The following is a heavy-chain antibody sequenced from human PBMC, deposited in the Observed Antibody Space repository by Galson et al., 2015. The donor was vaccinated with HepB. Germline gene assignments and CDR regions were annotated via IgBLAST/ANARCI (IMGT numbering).Heavy chain of an antibody. CDR3: ARENSALQYYYDSSGNNAFDI. Sequence: SVKVSCKASGYTFTSYYMHWVRQAPGQGLEWMGIINPSGGSTSYAQKFQGRVTMTRDTSTSTVYMELSSLRSEDTAVYYCARENSALQYYYDSSGNNAFDIWGQGTMVTVSS. CDR2: INPSGGST. CDR1: GYTFTSYY. D-gene: IGHD3-22*01. J-gene: IGHJ3*02. V-gene: IGHV1-46*01.